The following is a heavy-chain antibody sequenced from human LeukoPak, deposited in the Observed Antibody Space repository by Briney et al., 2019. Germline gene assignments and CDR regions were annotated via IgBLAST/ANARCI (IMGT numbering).Heavy chain of an antibody. D-gene: IGHD3-9*01. J-gene: IGHJ6*03. CDR1: GYTFTSYY. Sequence: GASVKVSCKASGYTFTSYYIHSVRQAPGQGLEWMGIINPSGGTTNYAQKFQGRVTMTRDTSTSTVYMELSSLRSEDTAVYYCARGIRYFDWLLHYQYYYMDVWGKGTTVTVSS. CDR3: ARGIRYFDWLLHYQYYYMDV. V-gene: IGHV1-46*01. CDR2: INPSGGTT.